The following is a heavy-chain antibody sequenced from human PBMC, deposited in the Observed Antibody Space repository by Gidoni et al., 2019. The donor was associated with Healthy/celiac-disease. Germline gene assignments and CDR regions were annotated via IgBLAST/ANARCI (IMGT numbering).Heavy chain of an antibody. CDR3: ATDSGYDYGGRFDY. V-gene: IGHV1-24*01. CDR2: FDPEDGET. CDR1: GYTLTEFS. Sequence: QLQLVQSGAALKTSGASVKVSCRISGYTLTEFSLHWVRQAPGKGLEWMGGFDPEDGETLYAQKFQGRVTMTEDTSTDTAYMELSSLRSEDTAVYYCATDSGYDYGGRFDYWGQGTLVTVSS. D-gene: IGHD5-12*01. J-gene: IGHJ4*02.